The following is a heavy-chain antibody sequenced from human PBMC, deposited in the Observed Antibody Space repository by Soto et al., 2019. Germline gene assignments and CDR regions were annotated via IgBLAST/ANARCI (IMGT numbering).Heavy chain of an antibody. V-gene: IGHV4-39*01. CDR2: IYYSGAS. D-gene: IGHD6-19*01. J-gene: IGHJ6*02. CDR3: VTVASSRYYYAMDV. CDR1: GGPIITTNNY. Sequence: SETLSLTCTVSGGPIITTNNYWGWIRQPPGKGLEWIGSIYYSGASYYNPSLKSRVTISLDTSKNQFSLKLSSVTAADTAVYYCVTVASSRYYYAMDVWAKGPRSPSP.